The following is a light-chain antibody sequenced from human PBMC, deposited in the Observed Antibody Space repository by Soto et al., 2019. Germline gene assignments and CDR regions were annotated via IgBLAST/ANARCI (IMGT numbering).Light chain of an antibody. J-gene: IGLJ2*01. CDR3: CSYAGTINFI. Sequence: QSALTQTASVSGSPGQSITVSCTGTSTYVGRYNLVSWYQQNPGKAPKLIIYEGSKRPPGVSNRFSRSKSGNTASLTISGLQAEDEADYYCCSYAGTINFIFGGGTKLTVL. CDR2: EGS. CDR1: STYVGRYNL. V-gene: IGLV2-23*01.